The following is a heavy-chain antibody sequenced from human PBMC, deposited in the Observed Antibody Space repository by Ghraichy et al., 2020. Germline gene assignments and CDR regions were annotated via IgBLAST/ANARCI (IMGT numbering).Heavy chain of an antibody. CDR3: ARVVFYGDSYYFDY. CDR1: GGSISSYY. V-gene: IGHV4-59*01. Sequence: SETLSLTCTVSGGSISSYYWSWIRQPPGKGLEWIGYIYYSGSTNYNPSLKSRVTISVDTSKNQFSLKLSSVTAADTAVYYCARVVFYGDSYYFDYWGQGTLVTVSS. CDR2: IYYSGST. D-gene: IGHD4-17*01. J-gene: IGHJ4*02.